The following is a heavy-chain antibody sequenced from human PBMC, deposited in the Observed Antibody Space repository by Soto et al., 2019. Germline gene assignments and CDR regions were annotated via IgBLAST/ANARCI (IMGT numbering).Heavy chain of an antibody. CDR2: IYYSGST. Sequence: PSETLSLTCTVSGGSISSSSYYWGWIRQPPGKGLEWIGSIYYSGSTYYNPSLKSRVTISVDTSKNQFSLKLSSVTAADTAVYYCARHESHEGWFDPWGQGTLVTVS. V-gene: IGHV4-39*01. CDR1: GGSISSSSYY. CDR3: ARHESHEGWFDP. J-gene: IGHJ5*02.